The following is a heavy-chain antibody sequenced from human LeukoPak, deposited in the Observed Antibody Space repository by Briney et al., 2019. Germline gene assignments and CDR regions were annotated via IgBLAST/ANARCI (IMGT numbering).Heavy chain of an antibody. J-gene: IGHJ4*02. CDR3: AKSYVHCSSTSCRFREYYFDY. CDR1: GFTFSSYG. Sequence: GGTLRLSCAASGFTFSSYGMSRVRQAPGKGLEWVSAISGSGGSTYYADSVKGRFTISRDNSKNTLYLQMNSLRAEDTAVYYCAKSYVHCSSTSCRFREYYFDYWGQGTLVTVSS. D-gene: IGHD2-2*01. V-gene: IGHV3-23*01. CDR2: ISGSGGST.